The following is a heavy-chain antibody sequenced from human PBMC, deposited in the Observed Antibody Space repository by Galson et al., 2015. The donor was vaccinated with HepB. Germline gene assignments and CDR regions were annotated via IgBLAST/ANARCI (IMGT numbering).Heavy chain of an antibody. Sequence: SVKVSCKVSGGTFSSYAITWVRQAPGQGLEWMGHIIPIFGTANYAQNFQGRVTITADKSTSTAYMELSSLGSEDTAVYYCARELVGSYSDYWGQGARVTVSS. J-gene: IGHJ4*02. CDR2: IIPIFGTA. CDR3: ARELVGSYSDY. V-gene: IGHV1-69*06. CDR1: GGTFSSYA. D-gene: IGHD3-10*01.